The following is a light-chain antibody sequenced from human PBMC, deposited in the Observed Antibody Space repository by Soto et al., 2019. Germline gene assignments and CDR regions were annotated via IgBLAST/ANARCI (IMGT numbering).Light chain of an antibody. V-gene: IGLV1-40*01. J-gene: IGLJ3*02. Sequence: QSVLTQPPSVSGAPGQRVTISCTGSSSNIGAHYDVHWYQQLPGTAPKLLIYGNSNRPSGVPDRFSGSKSGTSASLAITGLQAEDEADYYCISYIPSTTTHWVFGGGTKLTVL. CDR3: ISYIPSTTTHWV. CDR1: SSNIGAHYD. CDR2: GNS.